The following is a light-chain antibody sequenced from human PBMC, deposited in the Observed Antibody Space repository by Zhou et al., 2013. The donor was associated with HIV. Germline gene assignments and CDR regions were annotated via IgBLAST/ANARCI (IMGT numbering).Light chain of an antibody. Sequence: DIQMTQSPPSLSASVGDSVSITCRASQSISTYLNWYQQKPGKAPNLLIFAASNLQSGVPSRFSGSGSGTDFTLTINSLQPEDFATYYCQQGNSFPFTFGPGTKVDIK. CDR3: QQGNSFPFT. V-gene: IGKV1-39*01. CDR2: AAS. CDR1: QSISTY. J-gene: IGKJ3*01.